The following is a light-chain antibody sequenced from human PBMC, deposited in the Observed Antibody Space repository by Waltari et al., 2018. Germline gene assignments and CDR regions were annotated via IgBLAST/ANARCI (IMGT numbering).Light chain of an antibody. V-gene: IGLV7-43*01. CDR3: LLFYTDPQWV. Sequence: QTVVTQEPSLTVSPGGTVTLTCASSTGPVTSGHYPNWFQQKPGQAPRALIYSTNYKHPGPPARFAGSLLGGKAALTLSVVQPEYEADYYSLLFYTDPQWVFGGGTRLTVL. CDR2: STN. J-gene: IGLJ3*02. CDR1: TGPVTSGHY.